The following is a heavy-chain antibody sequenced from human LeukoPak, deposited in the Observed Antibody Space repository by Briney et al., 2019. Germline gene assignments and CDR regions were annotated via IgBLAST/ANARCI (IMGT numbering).Heavy chain of an antibody. D-gene: IGHD5-12*01. CDR2: IRYDGSNK. J-gene: IGHJ4*02. CDR3: ARGGYDYPDY. Sequence: PGGSLRLSCAASGFTFSSYGMHWVRQAPGKGLEWVAFIRYDGSNKYYADSVKGRFTISRDNSKNTLYLQMNSLRAEDTAVYYCARGGYDYPDYWGQGTLVTVSS. CDR1: GFTFSSYG. V-gene: IGHV3-30*02.